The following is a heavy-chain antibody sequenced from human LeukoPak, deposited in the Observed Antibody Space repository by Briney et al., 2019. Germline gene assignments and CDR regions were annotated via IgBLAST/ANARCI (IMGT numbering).Heavy chain of an antibody. CDR1: GYTLTELS. Sequence: ASVKVSCKVSGYTLTELSMHWVRQAPGKGLEWMGGFDPEDGETIYAQKFQGRVTVTEDTSTDTAYMELSSLRSEDTAVYYCATLSRGAAAATYYFDCWGQGTLVTVSS. J-gene: IGHJ4*02. V-gene: IGHV1-24*01. CDR3: ATLSRGAAAATYYFDC. D-gene: IGHD2-15*01. CDR2: FDPEDGET.